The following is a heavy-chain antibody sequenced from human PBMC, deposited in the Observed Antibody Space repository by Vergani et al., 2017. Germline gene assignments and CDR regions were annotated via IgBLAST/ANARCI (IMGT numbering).Heavy chain of an antibody. CDR2: IRIRGKT. Sequence: QVRLEESGPGLVKPSEIPSLTCSVSGYSIGSVFYWAWIRQSPVEGLQWLTGIRIRGKTSHSPSLKSRVSVSLDPSKNRFSLNLTSVTATDTAVYYCSRSQGDYWYFDLWGPGSLVTVSS. CDR1: GYSIGSVFY. CDR3: SRSQGDYWYFDL. D-gene: IGHD2-21*01. J-gene: IGHJ2*01. V-gene: IGHV4-38-2*01.